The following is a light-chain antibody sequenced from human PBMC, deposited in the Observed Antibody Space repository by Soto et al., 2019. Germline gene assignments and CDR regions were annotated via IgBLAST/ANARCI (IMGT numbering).Light chain of an antibody. CDR1: SSDVGGYNY. V-gene: IGLV2-14*01. J-gene: IGLJ1*01. CDR3: SSYTRGGTRV. Sequence: QSALTQPASVSGSPGQSITISCTGTSSDVGGYNYVSWYQQHPGKAPKLMIYDVSARPSGVSNRFSGSKSGNTASLTISGLQSEDEADYYGSSYTRGGTRVFGAGTKLTVL. CDR2: DVS.